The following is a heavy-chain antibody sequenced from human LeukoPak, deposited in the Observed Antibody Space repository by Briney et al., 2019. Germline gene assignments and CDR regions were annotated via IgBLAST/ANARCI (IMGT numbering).Heavy chain of an antibody. CDR1: GYSLTSYA. D-gene: IGHD3-22*01. V-gene: IGHV1-3*01. CDR3: ARDYYDSSGYYSFDY. J-gene: IGHJ4*02. CDR2: INAGNGNT. Sequence: ASVKVSCKASGYSLTSYAMHWVRQAPGQRLEWMGWINAGNGNTKYSQKFQGRVTITRDTSASTAYMELSSLRSEDTAVYYCARDYYDSSGYYSFDYWGQGTLVTVSS.